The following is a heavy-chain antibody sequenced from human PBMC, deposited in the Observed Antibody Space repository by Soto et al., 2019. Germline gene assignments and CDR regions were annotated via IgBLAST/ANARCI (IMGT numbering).Heavy chain of an antibody. Sequence: SETLSRTGTVSGGSISSDDYFWSWIRQPPGKGLAWIGCIDYSGRTYYSPSLESRGSILGDTSKNEFSLKLSSVTAADTAVYYCARDRPSYGDYVRYFYYFGMDVWGQGTTVTVSS. CDR1: GGSISSDDYF. V-gene: IGHV4-30-4*01. D-gene: IGHD4-17*01. J-gene: IGHJ6*02. CDR2: IDYSGRT. CDR3: ARDRPSYGDYVRYFYYFGMDV.